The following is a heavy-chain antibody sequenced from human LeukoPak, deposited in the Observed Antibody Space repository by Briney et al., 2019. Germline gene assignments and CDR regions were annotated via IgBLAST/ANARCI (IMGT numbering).Heavy chain of an antibody. CDR2: ISPAGGTT. D-gene: IGHD3-10*01. CDR3: ARVGVGLGQGYFDY. Sequence: GGSLRLSCAVSGFTFSSEAMGWVRQLPGGGLEWVSTISPAGGTTYYAESMKGRFTISRDNSKSTLYLQMNSLRAEDTAVYYCARVGVGLGQGYFDYWGQGTLVTVSS. CDR1: GFTFSSEA. V-gene: IGHV3-23*01. J-gene: IGHJ4*02.